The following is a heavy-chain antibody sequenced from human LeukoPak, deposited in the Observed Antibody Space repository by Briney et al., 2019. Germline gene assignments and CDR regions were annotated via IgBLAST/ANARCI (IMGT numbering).Heavy chain of an antibody. V-gene: IGHV3-48*03. Sequence: GGSLRLSCAASGFTFSSYEMNWVRQAPGKGLEWVSYISSSGSTIYYADSVKGRFTISRDNAKNSLNLQMNSLRAEDTAVYYCARNYRGGDYWGQGTLVTVSS. CDR1: GFTFSSYE. D-gene: IGHD1-7*01. J-gene: IGHJ4*02. CDR3: ARNYRGGDY. CDR2: ISSSGSTI.